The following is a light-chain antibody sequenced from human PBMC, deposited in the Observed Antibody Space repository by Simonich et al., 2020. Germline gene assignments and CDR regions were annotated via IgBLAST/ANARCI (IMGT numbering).Light chain of an antibody. J-gene: IGKJ4*01. CDR1: QSVLYSSNTKNY. V-gene: IGKV4-1*01. Sequence: DIVMTQSPVSLAVSLGERATIHCKSSQSVLYSSNTKNYLAWYQQKPGQPPKLLIYWASTREAGVPDRFSGSGSGTDFTLTISSLQAEDVAVYYCQQYYSTLTFGGGTKVEIK. CDR3: QQYYSTLT. CDR2: WAS.